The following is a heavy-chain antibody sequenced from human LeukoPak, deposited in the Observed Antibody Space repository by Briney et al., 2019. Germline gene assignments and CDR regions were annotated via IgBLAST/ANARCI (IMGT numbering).Heavy chain of an antibody. J-gene: IGHJ4*02. V-gene: IGHV4-59*01. Sequence: SETLSLTYTVSGGSISSYYWSWIRQPPGKGLEWIVYIYYSGSTNYNPSLKSRVTISVDTSKNQFSLKLNSVTAADTAVYYCARQDRSGYYYYWGQGTLVTVSS. CDR1: GGSISSYY. CDR2: IYYSGST. CDR3: ARQDRSGYYYY. D-gene: IGHD3-22*01.